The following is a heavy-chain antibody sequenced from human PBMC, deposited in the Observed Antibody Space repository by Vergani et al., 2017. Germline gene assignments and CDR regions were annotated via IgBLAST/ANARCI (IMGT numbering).Heavy chain of an antibody. CDR3: ARGSGYKYSSSSIDY. D-gene: IGHD6-6*01. J-gene: IGHJ4*02. Sequence: QLQLQESGPGLVKPSETLSLTCTVSGGSISSSSYYWGWIRQPPGKGLEWIGSIYYSGSTYYNPSLKSRVTISVDTSKNQFSLKLSSVTAADTAVYYCARGSGYKYSSSSIDYWGQGTLVTVSS. CDR1: GGSISSSSYY. CDR2: IYYSGST. V-gene: IGHV4-39*01.